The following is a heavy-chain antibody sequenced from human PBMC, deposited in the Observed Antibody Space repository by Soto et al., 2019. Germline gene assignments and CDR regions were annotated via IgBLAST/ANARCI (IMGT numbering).Heavy chain of an antibody. CDR1: GYTFTSNG. Sequence: GASVKVSCKASGYTFTSNGISWVRQAPGQGLEWMGRIIPILGIANYAQKFQGRVTITADKSTSTAYMELSSLRSEDTAVYYCARKGNYDILTGYDAPGDYSYYGMDVWGQGTTVTVSS. D-gene: IGHD3-9*01. V-gene: IGHV1-69*04. CDR3: ARKGNYDILTGYDAPGDYSYYGMDV. CDR2: IIPILGIA. J-gene: IGHJ6*02.